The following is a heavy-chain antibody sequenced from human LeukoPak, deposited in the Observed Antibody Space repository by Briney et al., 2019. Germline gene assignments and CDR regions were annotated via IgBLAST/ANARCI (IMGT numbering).Heavy chain of an antibody. J-gene: IGHJ4*02. Sequence: SETLSLTCAVSGGSISSGNWWSWVRQPPGKGLEWIGEIYHSGSTNYNPSLKSRVTISVDKSKNQFSLKLTSVTAADTAVYYCARGDYGSGSYYVVDFDYWGRGTLVTVSS. CDR2: IYHSGST. D-gene: IGHD3-10*01. CDR3: ARGDYGSGSYYVVDFDY. CDR1: GGSISSGNW. V-gene: IGHV4-4*02.